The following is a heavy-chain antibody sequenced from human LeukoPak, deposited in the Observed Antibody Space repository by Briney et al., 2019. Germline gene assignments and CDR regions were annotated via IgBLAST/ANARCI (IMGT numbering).Heavy chain of an antibody. V-gene: IGHV1-69*05. Sequence: SVKVSCKASGGTFSSYAISWVRQAPGQGLEWMGRIIPIFGTANYAQKFQGRVTITTNESTSTAYMELSSLRSEDTAVYYCARVEQDLRFAFDIWGQGTMVTVSS. CDR2: IIPIFGTA. J-gene: IGHJ3*02. CDR1: GGTFSSYA. CDR3: ARVEQDLRFAFDI. D-gene: IGHD1/OR15-1a*01.